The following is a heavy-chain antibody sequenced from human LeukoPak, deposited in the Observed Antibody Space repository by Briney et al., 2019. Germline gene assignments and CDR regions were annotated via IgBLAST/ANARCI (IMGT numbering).Heavy chain of an antibody. Sequence: PSETLSLTCTVSGGSISSSSYYWGWIRQPPGKGLEWIGSIYYSGSTYYNPSLKSRVTISVDTSKNQFSLKLSSVTAADTAVYYCARDDSSGYPDYWGQGTLVTVSS. D-gene: IGHD3-22*01. J-gene: IGHJ4*02. CDR1: GGSISSSSYY. CDR2: IYYSGST. V-gene: IGHV4-39*07. CDR3: ARDDSSGYPDY.